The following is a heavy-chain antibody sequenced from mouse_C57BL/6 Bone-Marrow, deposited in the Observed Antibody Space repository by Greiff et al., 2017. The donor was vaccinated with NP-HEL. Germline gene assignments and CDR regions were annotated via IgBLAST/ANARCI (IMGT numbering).Heavy chain of an antibody. CDR1: GYAFTNYL. V-gene: IGHV1-54*01. CDR2: INPGSGGT. Sequence: QVQLQQSGAELVRPGTSVKVSCKASGYAFTNYLIEWVKQRPGQGLEWIGVINPGSGGTNYNEKFKGKATLTADKSSSTAYMQLSRLTSEDSVVYFCATIYYDYASYWGQGTLVTVSA. D-gene: IGHD2-4*01. CDR3: ATIYYDYASY. J-gene: IGHJ3*01.